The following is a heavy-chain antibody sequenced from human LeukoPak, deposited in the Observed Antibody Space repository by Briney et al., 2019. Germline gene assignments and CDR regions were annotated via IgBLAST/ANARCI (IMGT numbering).Heavy chain of an antibody. J-gene: IGHJ3*02. CDR2: ISYDGSNK. V-gene: IGHV3-30*18. CDR1: GSTFSSYG. Sequence: PGGSLRLSCAASGSTFSSYGMHWVRQAPGKGLEWVAVISYDGSNKYYADSVKGRFTISRDNSKNTLYLQMNSLRAEDTAVYYCAKDQGDSSGYFTDAFDIWGQGTMVTVSS. D-gene: IGHD3-22*01. CDR3: AKDQGDSSGYFTDAFDI.